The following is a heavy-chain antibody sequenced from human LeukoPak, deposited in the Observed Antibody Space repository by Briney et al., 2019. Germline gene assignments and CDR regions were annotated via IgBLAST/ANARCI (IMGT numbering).Heavy chain of an antibody. Sequence: SLRLSCAASGFTFSSYGMHWVRQAPGKGLEGVAVIWYDGSNKYYADFVKGRFTISRDNSKNTLYLQMNSLRAEDTAVYYCARDRGIVVPAAILDYWGQGTLVTVSS. V-gene: IGHV3-33*01. D-gene: IGHD2-2*02. J-gene: IGHJ4*02. CDR2: IWYDGSNK. CDR1: GFTFSSYG. CDR3: ARDRGIVVPAAILDY.